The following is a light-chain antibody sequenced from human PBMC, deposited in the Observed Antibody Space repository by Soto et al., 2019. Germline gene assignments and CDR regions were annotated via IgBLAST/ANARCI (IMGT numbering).Light chain of an antibody. J-gene: IGLJ2*01. V-gene: IGLV1-47*01. CDR3: AAWDDSLSGVV. Sequence: QAVVTQPPSASATPGQRVTISCSGSSSNIGSNYVYWYQQLPGAAPKILIYRNNQRPSGVPDRFSGSKSGTSASLAISGLRPEEEADYFCAAWDDSLSGVVFGGGTKLTVL. CDR2: RNN. CDR1: SSNIGSNY.